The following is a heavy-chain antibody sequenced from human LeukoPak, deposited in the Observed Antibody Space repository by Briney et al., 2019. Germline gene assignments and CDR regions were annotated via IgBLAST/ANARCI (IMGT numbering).Heavy chain of an antibody. CDR1: GGSISSYY. CDR3: ATTPGRYSSSSFDY. V-gene: IGHV4-59*01. CDR2: IYYSGST. J-gene: IGHJ4*02. Sequence: PSETLSLTCTVSGGSISSYYWSWIRQPPGKGLEWIGYIYYSGSTNCNPSLKSRVTISVDTSKNQFSLKLSSVTAADTAVYYCATTPGRYSSSSFDYWGQGTLVTVSS. D-gene: IGHD6-6*01.